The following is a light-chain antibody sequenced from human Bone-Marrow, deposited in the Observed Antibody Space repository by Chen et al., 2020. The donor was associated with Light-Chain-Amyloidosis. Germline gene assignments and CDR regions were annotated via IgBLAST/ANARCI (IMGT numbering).Light chain of an antibody. CDR3: QQYGTSPLT. J-gene: IGKJ4*01. CDR1: QTISSNY. CDR2: GSS. Sequence: EIVLTQSPGTLSLSPGEGANLSCMASQTISSNYLTWYQQKFGQAPRVLIYGSSSRATGIPDRFTGSGYVTDFTLTINRLEPEDFAMYYCQQYGTSPLTFGGGTKVEIK. V-gene: IGKV3-20*01.